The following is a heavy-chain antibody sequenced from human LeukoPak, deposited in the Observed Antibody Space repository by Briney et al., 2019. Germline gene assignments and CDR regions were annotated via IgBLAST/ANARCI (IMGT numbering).Heavy chain of an antibody. D-gene: IGHD2-2*01. V-gene: IGHV3-7*01. CDR2: IKQDGSEK. J-gene: IGHJ6*03. Sequence: GGSLRLSCAASGFTFSYYWMSWVRQAPGKGLEWVANIKQDGSEKYYVDSVKGRFTISRDNAKNSLYLQMNSLRAEDTAVYYCARDFNVPAVHYMDVWGKGTTVTVSS. CDR1: GFTFSYYW. CDR3: ARDFNVPAVHYMDV.